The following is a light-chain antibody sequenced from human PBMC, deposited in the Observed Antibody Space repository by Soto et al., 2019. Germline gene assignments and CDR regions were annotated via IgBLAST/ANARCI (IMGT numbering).Light chain of an antibody. Sequence: DIVMTQSPDSLAVSLGERATINCKSSQSVFYSSNNKNYLAWYQQKPRQPPKLLIYWASTRESGVPDRFSGSGSGTDFTLTISSLQAEDVAVYYCQQYYSTPYTFDQGTKLEIK. J-gene: IGKJ2*01. V-gene: IGKV4-1*01. CDR2: WAS. CDR3: QQYYSTPYT. CDR1: QSVFYSSNNKNY.